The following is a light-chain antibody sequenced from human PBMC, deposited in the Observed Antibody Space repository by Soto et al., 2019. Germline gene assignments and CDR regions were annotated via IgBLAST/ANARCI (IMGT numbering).Light chain of an antibody. CDR2: GAS. Sequence: AIQMTQSPPSLSASVGDRGTLTCRASQGITNNLAWYQQKPGKAPNLLIYGASTLQSGVPSRFSGSGSGTDFTLTISSLQPEDFGSYYCLQDYNYPRTFGQGTKVDIK. CDR3: LQDYNYPRT. J-gene: IGKJ1*01. CDR1: QGITNN. V-gene: IGKV1-6*01.